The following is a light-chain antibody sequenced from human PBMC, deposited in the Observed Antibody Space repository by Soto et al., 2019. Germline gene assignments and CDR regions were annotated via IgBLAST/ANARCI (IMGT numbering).Light chain of an antibody. CDR3: SSYTSGIHGYV. CDR2: AVS. J-gene: IGLJ1*01. V-gene: IGLV2-14*01. CDR1: SSDVGSYHN. Sequence: QSVLTQPASVSGSPGQSITISCTGTSSDVGSYHNVSWFPQHPGNAXXPIIFAVSXPPSGFSTRFSGSKSGDTASLTIAGLQADDEADYYCSSYTSGIHGYVFGGGTNVTVL.